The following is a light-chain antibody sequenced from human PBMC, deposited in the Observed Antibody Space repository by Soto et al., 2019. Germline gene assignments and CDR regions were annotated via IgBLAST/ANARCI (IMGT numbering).Light chain of an antibody. Sequence: VLTQSPATLSLSPGERATLSCRASQSVDSSLAWYQQKPGQAPRLLIYGASSRATGIPDRFSGSGSGTEFTLTISSLESEDFAVYSCQQYNKWPPITFGQGTRL. CDR1: QSVDSS. J-gene: IGKJ5*01. V-gene: IGKV3D-15*01. CDR3: QQYNKWPPIT. CDR2: GAS.